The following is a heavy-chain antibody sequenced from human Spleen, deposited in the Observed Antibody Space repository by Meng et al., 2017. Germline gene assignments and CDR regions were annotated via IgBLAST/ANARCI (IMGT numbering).Heavy chain of an antibody. J-gene: IGHJ4*02. V-gene: IGHV1-2*06. CDR2: INPNSGGT. Sequence: ASVKVSCKASGYTFTGYYMHWVRQAPGQGLEWMGRINPNSGGTNYAQKFQGRVTMTTDTSTSTAYMELRSLRSDDTAVYYCARDGGYGDVDYWGQGTLVTVSS. D-gene: IGHD3-16*01. CDR3: ARDGGYGDVDY. CDR1: GYTFTGYY.